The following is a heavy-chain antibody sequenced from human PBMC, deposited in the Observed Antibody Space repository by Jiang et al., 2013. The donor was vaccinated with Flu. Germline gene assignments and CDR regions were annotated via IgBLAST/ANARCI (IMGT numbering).Heavy chain of an antibody. V-gene: IGHV1-69-2*01. CDR3: ATAPRLITIFGVVQFTDWNWFDP. D-gene: IGHD3-3*01. CDR1: GYTFTDYY. J-gene: IGHJ5*02. CDR2: VDPEDGET. Sequence: GAEVKKPGATVKISCKVSGYTFTDYYMHWVQQAPGKGLEWMGLVDPEDGETIYAEKFQGRVTITADTSTDTAYMELSSLRSEDTAVYYCATAPRLITIFGVVQFTDWNWFDPWGQGTLV.